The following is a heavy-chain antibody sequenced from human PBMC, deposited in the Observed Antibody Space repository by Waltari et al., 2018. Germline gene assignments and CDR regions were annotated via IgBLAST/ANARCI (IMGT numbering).Heavy chain of an antibody. Sequence: QVQLVQSGAEVKKPGASVKVSCKVSGYTLTELSMHWVRQAPGKGLEWMGGLEPKEGKTIYEQKFQGRVTRTEDTSTDTAYMELSSLRSEDTAVYYCAISTGAGKWELLRWGQGTLVTVSS. V-gene: IGHV1-24*01. D-gene: IGHD1-26*01. CDR3: AISTGAGKWELLR. CDR2: LEPKEGKT. CDR1: GYTLTELS. J-gene: IGHJ4*02.